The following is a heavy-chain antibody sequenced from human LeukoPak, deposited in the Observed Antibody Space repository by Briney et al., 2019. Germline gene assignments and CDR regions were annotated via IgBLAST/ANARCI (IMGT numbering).Heavy chain of an antibody. Sequence: GGSLRLSCAASGFTFSSYWMSWVRQAPGKGLGWVAYIKQDVTEKYYVDSVKGRFSISRDNAKNSLYQMNSLRAEDTAVYYCAREGRKSRGVDIVRKKETGYYYYMDVWGKGTTVTVSS. J-gene: IGHJ6*03. CDR1: GFTFSSYW. V-gene: IGHV3-7*01. CDR3: AREGRKSRGVDIVRKKETGYYYYMDV. D-gene: IGHD2-15*01. CDR2: IKQDVTEK.